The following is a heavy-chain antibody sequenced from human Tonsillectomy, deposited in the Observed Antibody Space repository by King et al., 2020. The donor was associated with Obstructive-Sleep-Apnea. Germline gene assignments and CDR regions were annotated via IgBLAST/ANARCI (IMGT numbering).Heavy chain of an antibody. V-gene: IGHV3-23*04. CDR1: GFTFSSYA. J-gene: IGHJ4*02. CDR3: AKDPERYSSGSLAPDYFDY. CDR2: MSGSVGST. D-gene: IGHD6-19*01. Sequence: VQLVESGGGLVQPGGSLRLSCAASGFTFSSYAMSWVRQAPGKGLEWGSAMSGSVGSTYYADSGEGRFTISRDNSKNTLYLQKNSLKAEDTAVYYCAKDPERYSSGSLAPDYFDYWGQGTLVTVSS.